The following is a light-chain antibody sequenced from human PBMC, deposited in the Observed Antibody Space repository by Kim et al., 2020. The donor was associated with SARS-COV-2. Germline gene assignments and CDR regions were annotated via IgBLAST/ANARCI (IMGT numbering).Light chain of an antibody. J-gene: IGKJ5*01. Sequence: PGARAPLSCRASQSVSGFLAWDQPKPGQAPRPRIYEASNRATGIPARFSCSGFGTDFTLTISSLEPEDFAVYYCQQRSNWLITFGQGKRLEIK. V-gene: IGKV3-11*01. CDR2: EAS. CDR3: QQRSNWLIT. CDR1: QSVSGF.